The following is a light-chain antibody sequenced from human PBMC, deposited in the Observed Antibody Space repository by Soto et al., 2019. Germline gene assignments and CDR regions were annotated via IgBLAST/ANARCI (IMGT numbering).Light chain of an antibody. CDR3: QQYGSSPQT. V-gene: IGKV3-15*01. CDR2: DAS. CDR1: QSAISN. J-gene: IGKJ1*01. Sequence: EIVMTQSPATLSVSPGERVTLSCRASQSAISNLAWYQQKPGQTPRLLIYDASTRATGIPARFSGSGSGTDFTLTISRLEPEDFAVYYCQQYGSSPQTFGQGTKVDIK.